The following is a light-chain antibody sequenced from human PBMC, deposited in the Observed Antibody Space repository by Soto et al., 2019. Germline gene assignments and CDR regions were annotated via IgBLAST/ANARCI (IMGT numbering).Light chain of an antibody. CDR2: EVS. J-gene: IGLJ1*01. CDR1: SSDVGGYNY. CDR3: SSYTSSRTL. V-gene: IGLV2-14*01. Sequence: QSVLTQPASVSGSPGQSITISCTGTSSDVGGYNYVSSYQQHPGKAPKLMIYEVSNRPSGVSNRFSGSKSGNTASLTISGLQAEDEADYYCSSYTSSRTLFGTGTKVTVL.